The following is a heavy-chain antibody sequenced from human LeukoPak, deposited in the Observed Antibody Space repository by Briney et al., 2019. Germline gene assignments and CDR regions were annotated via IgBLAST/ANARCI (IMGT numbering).Heavy chain of an antibody. CDR3: ARSLYYYGSDSFDI. J-gene: IGHJ3*02. Sequence: SETLSLTCTVSGGSISSYYWSWIRQPPGKGLEWIGYIYYSGSTNYNPSLKSRVTISVDTSKNHFSLKLSSVTAADTAVYYCARSLYYYGSDSFDIWGQGTMVTVSS. D-gene: IGHD3-10*01. V-gene: IGHV4-59*01. CDR2: IYYSGST. CDR1: GGSISSYY.